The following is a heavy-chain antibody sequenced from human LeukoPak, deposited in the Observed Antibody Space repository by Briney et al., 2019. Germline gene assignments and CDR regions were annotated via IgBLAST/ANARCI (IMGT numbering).Heavy chain of an antibody. CDR1: GYTFTSYG. Sequence: ASVKVSCKASGYTFTSYGISWVRQAPGQGLEWMGWISAYNGNTNYAQKFQGRVTMTTDTSTSTAYMELRSLRAEDTAVYYCAKVPYSSGTDAFDIWGQGTMVTVSS. CDR2: ISAYNGNT. CDR3: AKVPYSSGTDAFDI. J-gene: IGHJ3*02. D-gene: IGHD6-19*01. V-gene: IGHV1-18*01.